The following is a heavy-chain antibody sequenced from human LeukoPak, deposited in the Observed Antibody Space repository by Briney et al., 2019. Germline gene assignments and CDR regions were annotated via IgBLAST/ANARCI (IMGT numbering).Heavy chain of an antibody. CDR2: INHSGSI. V-gene: IGHV4-34*01. J-gene: IGHJ6*03. CDR3: ARGLSWASYYYYMDV. CDR1: GGSFSGYY. D-gene: IGHD6-13*01. Sequence: KPSETLSLTCAVYGGSFSGYYWSWIRQPPGKGLEWIGEINHSGSINYNPSLKSRVTIAVDTSKNQFSLKLSSVTAADTAVYYCARGLSWASYYYYMDVWGKGTTVTVSS.